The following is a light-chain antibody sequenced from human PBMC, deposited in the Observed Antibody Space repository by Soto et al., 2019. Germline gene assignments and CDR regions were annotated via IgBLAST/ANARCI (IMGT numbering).Light chain of an antibody. Sequence: QSALTQPASVSVSPGQSITISRTGTSSDVGGYNYVSWYQQHPGKAPKLMIYEVSNRPSGVSNRFSGSKSGNTASLTISGLQAEDEADYYCSSYTSSSTYVFGTGTKVTVL. V-gene: IGLV2-14*01. CDR2: EVS. J-gene: IGLJ1*01. CDR1: SSDVGGYNY. CDR3: SSYTSSSTYV.